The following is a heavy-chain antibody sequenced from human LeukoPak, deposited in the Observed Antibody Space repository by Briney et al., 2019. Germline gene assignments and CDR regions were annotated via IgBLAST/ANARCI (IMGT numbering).Heavy chain of an antibody. CDR3: ARVGRYYDALTGYATGGSPFDY. CDR1: GGSFSDYY. D-gene: IGHD3-9*01. V-gene: IGHV4-34*01. J-gene: IGHJ4*02. CDR2: INHSRST. Sequence: SETLSLTCAVYGGSFSDYYWSWIRQPPGKGLEWIGEINHSRSTNYNPSLKSRVTISVDTSKNQFSLKVTSVTAADTAVYYCARVGRYYDALTGYATGGSPFDYWGQGTPVTVSS.